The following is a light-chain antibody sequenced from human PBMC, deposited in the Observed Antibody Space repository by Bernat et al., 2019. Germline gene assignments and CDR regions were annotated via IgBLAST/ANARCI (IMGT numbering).Light chain of an antibody. CDR3: RSCAGKNSHVV. Sequence: QSALTQPPSASGSPGQSVTISCTGTSSDVGGYNDVSWYQQHPGKAPKLMIYEVSKRPSGVPDRFSGSKSGNTASLTVAGIQAGEEADYYCRSCAGKNSHVVSGGGTELNVL. CDR1: SSDVGGYND. CDR2: EVS. V-gene: IGLV2-8*01. J-gene: IGLJ2*01.